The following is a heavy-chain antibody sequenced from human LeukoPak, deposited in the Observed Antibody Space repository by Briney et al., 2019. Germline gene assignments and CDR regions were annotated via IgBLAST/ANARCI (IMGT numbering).Heavy chain of an antibody. CDR2: FNAGNGNT. D-gene: IGHD4-17*01. CDR3: ARDDNGDSTTWFDY. Sequence: ASVKVSCKASGYTFTSYTIHWVRQAPGQRLEWMGWFNAGNGNTKYSQKFQGRVTITRDTSASTAYMELSSLRSEDTTVYYCARDDNGDSTTWFDYWGQGTLVTVSS. CDR1: GYTFTSYT. V-gene: IGHV1-3*01. J-gene: IGHJ4*02.